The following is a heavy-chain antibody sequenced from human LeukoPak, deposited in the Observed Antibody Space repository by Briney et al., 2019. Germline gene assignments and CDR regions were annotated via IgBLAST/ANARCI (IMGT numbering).Heavy chain of an antibody. CDR2: ILPIIGTA. V-gene: IGHV1-69*13. D-gene: IGHD6-19*01. CDR1: GGTFSRYA. CDR3: ATSRIAVAGTGLDY. Sequence: ASVKVSCKASGGTFSRYAISWVRQAPGQGLEWTGGILPIIGTANYAQKFQGRVTTTADESTSTAYMELSSLRSEDTAVYYCATSRIAVAGTGLDYWGQGTLVTVSS. J-gene: IGHJ4*02.